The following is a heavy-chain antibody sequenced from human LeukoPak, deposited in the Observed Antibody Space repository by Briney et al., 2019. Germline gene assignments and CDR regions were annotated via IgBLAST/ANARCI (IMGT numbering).Heavy chain of an antibody. D-gene: IGHD4-23*01. Sequence: SGGSLRLSCAASGFIFRSYSMNWVRQAPGKGLEWVSSISSKSSYIYYADSVKGRFTISRDNAKNSLYLQMNSLRAEDTAVYYCARATTVGTLSSNYWGQGTLVTVSS. V-gene: IGHV3-21*01. CDR1: GFIFRSYS. CDR2: ISSKSSYI. J-gene: IGHJ4*02. CDR3: ARATTVGTLSSNY.